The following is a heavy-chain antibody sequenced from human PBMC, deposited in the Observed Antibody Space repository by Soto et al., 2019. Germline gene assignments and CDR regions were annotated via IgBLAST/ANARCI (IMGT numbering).Heavy chain of an antibody. V-gene: IGHV1-58*02. CDR1: GFTFTSSA. Sequence: QMQLVQSGPEVKKPGTSVKVSCKASGFTFTSSAMQWVRQARGQRLEWIGWIVVGSSNTNYAQKFQERVTITRDMSTSTAYMELSSLRSEDTAVYYCAAVRGYSYGAHYGMDVCGQGTTVTVSS. D-gene: IGHD5-18*01. J-gene: IGHJ6*02. CDR3: AAVRGYSYGAHYGMDV. CDR2: IVVGSSNT.